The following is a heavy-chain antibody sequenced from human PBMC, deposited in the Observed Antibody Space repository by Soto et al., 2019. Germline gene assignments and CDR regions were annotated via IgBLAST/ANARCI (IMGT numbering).Heavy chain of an antibody. CDR2: IWYDGSNK. CDR3: AKEQGTD. V-gene: IGHV3-33*06. Sequence: QVQLVESGGGVVQPGRSLRLSCAASGFTFSSYGMHWVRQAPGKGLEWVAVIWYDGSNKYYADSVKGRFTISRDNSKNTLYLRMNSLRAEDTAVYYCAKEQGTDWGQGTLVTVSS. CDR1: GFTFSSYG. J-gene: IGHJ4*02.